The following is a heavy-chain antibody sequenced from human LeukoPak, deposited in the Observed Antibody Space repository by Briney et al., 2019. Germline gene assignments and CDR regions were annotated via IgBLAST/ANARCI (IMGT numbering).Heavy chain of an antibody. Sequence: PSETLSLTCAVYGGSFSGYYWSWIRQPPGKGLEWIGEINHSGSTNYNPSLKSRVTISVDTSKNQFSLKLSSVTAADTAVYYCATIMITFGGVRDWGQGTLVTVSS. V-gene: IGHV4-34*01. D-gene: IGHD3-16*01. CDR1: GGSFSGYY. CDR3: ATIMITFGGVRD. J-gene: IGHJ4*02. CDR2: INHSGST.